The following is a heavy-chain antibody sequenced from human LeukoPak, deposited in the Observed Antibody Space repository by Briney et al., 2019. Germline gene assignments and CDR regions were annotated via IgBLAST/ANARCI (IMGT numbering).Heavy chain of an antibody. Sequence: SETLSLTCTVSGGSMINYYWSWIRLTPGKGLEWIAYAYHTGHTHYNPSLKSRATISLDTSKNQVSLKVNSVTAADTAVYYCARHPFSAPFDYWGQGILVTVSS. D-gene: IGHD6-19*01. CDR1: GGSMINYY. CDR2: AYHTGHT. J-gene: IGHJ4*02. V-gene: IGHV4-59*08. CDR3: ARHPFSAPFDY.